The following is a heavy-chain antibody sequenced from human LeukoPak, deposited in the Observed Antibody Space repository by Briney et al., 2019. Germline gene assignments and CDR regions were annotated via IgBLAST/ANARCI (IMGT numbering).Heavy chain of an antibody. V-gene: IGHV3-48*01. CDR1: GFAFSDYG. CDR2: ISSSSSTI. CDR3: ASGSHFDY. J-gene: IGHJ4*02. Sequence: GGSLRLSCAASGFAFSDYGMNWVRQAPGKGLEWVSYISSSSSTIYYADSVRGRFTISRDNGRNSLYLQMNSLRAEDTAVYYCASGSHFDYWGQGTLVTVSS.